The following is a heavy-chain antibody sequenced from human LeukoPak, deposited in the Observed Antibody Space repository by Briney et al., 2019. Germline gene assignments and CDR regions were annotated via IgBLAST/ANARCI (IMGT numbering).Heavy chain of an antibody. Sequence: GASVKVSCKVSGYTFTNYGITWVRQAPGQGLEWMGWISAYNGDTTYAQNLQGRVTMTTDTSTSTAYMELRSLTSGDTAVYYCARGPYCSGGTCYSQFLDHWGQGTLVTVSS. CDR3: ARGPYCSGGTCYSQFLDH. D-gene: IGHD2-15*01. CDR1: GYTFTNYG. V-gene: IGHV1-18*01. CDR2: ISAYNGDT. J-gene: IGHJ4*02.